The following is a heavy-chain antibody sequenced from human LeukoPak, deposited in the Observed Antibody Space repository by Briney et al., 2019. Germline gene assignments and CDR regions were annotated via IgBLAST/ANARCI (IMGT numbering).Heavy chain of an antibody. Sequence: PGGSLRLSCAASGFTFSSYGMHWVRQAPGKGLEWVAVISYDGSNKYYADSVKGRFTISRDNSKNTLYLQMNSLRAEDTAVYYCAKPPSSWYEYYFDYWGQGTLVTISS. CDR2: ISYDGSNK. V-gene: IGHV3-30*18. D-gene: IGHD6-13*01. CDR3: AKPPSSWYEYYFDY. J-gene: IGHJ4*02. CDR1: GFTFSSYG.